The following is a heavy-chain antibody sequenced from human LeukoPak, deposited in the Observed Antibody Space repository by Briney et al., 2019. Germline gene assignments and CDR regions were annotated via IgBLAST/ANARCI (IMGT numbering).Heavy chain of an antibody. CDR2: TYYRSRWYN. Sequence: SETLSLTCAISGDSVSSNSAAWNWIRQSPSRGLEWLGRTYYRSRWYNDYAFSEQSRITINPDTSRNQFSLQLSSVTPEDTAVYYCASGGSYSFDYWGQGILVTVSS. CDR3: ASGGSYSFDY. J-gene: IGHJ4*02. V-gene: IGHV6-1*01. D-gene: IGHD3-10*01. CDR1: GDSVSSNSAA.